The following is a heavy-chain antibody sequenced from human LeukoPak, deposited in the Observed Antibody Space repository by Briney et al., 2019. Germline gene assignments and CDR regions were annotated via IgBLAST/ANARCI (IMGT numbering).Heavy chain of an antibody. Sequence: PSETLSLTCTVSGGSISSGSYYWSWIRQPAGKGLEWIGRIYSSGSTNYNPSLKSRVTISVDTSKNQFSLKLSSVTAADTAVYYCARGDVDTRVGYWGQGTLVTVSS. CDR2: IYSSGST. CDR1: GGSISSGSYY. D-gene: IGHD5-18*01. CDR3: ARGDVDTRVGY. J-gene: IGHJ4*02. V-gene: IGHV4-61*02.